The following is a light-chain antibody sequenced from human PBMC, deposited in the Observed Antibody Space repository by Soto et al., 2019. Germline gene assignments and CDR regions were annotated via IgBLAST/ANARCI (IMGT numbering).Light chain of an antibody. V-gene: IGKV3-15*01. CDR3: QQYNNWPYT. CDR1: QSVSSN. Sequence: EIVMTQSPVTLSVFPGERATLSCRASQSVSSNLVWYQQKPGQAPKLLIYNTFTRATGIPVRFSGSGSGTEFTLTISSLQSEDLAVYYCQQYNNWPYTFGQGTKLEI. J-gene: IGKJ2*01. CDR2: NTF.